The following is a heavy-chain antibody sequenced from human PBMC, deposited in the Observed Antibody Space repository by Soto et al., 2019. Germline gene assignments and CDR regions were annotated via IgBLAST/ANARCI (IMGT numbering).Heavy chain of an antibody. Sequence: ASVKLSCKASGYTFTDSGISWVLQAPAQRLKLMGWISAYNGNTNYAQKLQGRVTMTTDTSTSTAYMELRSLRYDATAVYYCARDPYYDFWCGYYSGGRYYGMDVWAQGTTVTAS. D-gene: IGHD3-3*01. CDR3: ARDPYYDFWCGYYSGGRYYGMDV. CDR2: ISAYNGNT. CDR1: GYTFTDSG. J-gene: IGHJ6*02. V-gene: IGHV1-18*04.